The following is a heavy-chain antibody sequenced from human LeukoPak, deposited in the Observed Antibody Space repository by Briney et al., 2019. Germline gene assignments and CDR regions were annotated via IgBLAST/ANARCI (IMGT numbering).Heavy chain of an antibody. D-gene: IGHD3-10*01. CDR3: AREGNTVRGVDY. CDR1: GYTFTGYY. Sequence: ASVTVSCKASGYTFTGYYMHWVRQAPGQGLEWMGWINPNSGGTNYAQKFQGRVTMTRDTSISTAYMELSRLRSDDTAVYYCAREGNTVRGVDYWGQGTLVTVSS. V-gene: IGHV1-2*02. CDR2: INPNSGGT. J-gene: IGHJ4*02.